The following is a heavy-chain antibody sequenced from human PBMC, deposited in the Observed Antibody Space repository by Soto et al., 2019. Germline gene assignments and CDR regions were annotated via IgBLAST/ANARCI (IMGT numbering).Heavy chain of an antibody. CDR1: GGTFNNYP. CDR3: ARGRGYSGDDHYYYFDMDV. CDR2: SIPIFGTA. Sequence: SVKVSCKASGGTFNNYPITWVRQAPGEGLEWMGGSIPIFGTANYAQKFQGRVTISADESTSTAYMELSSLRSEDTAVYYCARGRGYSGDDHYYYFDMDVWGQGTTVTVSS. V-gene: IGHV1-69*13. J-gene: IGHJ6*02. D-gene: IGHD5-12*01.